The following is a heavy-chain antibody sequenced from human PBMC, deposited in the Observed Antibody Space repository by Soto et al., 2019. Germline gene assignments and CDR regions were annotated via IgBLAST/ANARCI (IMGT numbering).Heavy chain of an antibody. CDR3: LNIPPY. CDR2: IIPILGIT. V-gene: IGHV1-69*02. J-gene: IGHJ4*02. CDR1: GGTFSSYT. Sequence: HVQLVQSGAEVKKPGSSVKVSCKASGGTFSSYTITWVRQAPGQGLEWMGRIIPILGITTYAQKFQGRVTIAADKTTDTAYMELSSLRAEDTAVYYGLNIPPYWGQGTLVYVSS.